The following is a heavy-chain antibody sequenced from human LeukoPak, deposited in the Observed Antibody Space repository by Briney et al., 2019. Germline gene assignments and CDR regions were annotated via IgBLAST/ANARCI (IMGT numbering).Heavy chain of an antibody. D-gene: IGHD2-15*01. CDR1: GGTFSSYA. V-gene: IGHV1-69*01. CDR2: IIPIFGTA. CDR3: ARESCSGGSCYSSDNWFDP. Sequence: GASVKVSCKASGGTFSSYAISWVRQAPGQGLEWMGVIIPIFGTANYAQKFQGRVTITADESTSTAYMELRSLRSDDTAVYYCARESCSGGSCYSSDNWFDPWGQGTLVTVSS. J-gene: IGHJ5*02.